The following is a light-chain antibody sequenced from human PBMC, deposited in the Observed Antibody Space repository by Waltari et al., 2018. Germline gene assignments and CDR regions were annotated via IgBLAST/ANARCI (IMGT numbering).Light chain of an antibody. CDR2: RVS. V-gene: IGKV2-29*02. Sequence: DIVMTQTPLSLPVTPGEPASISCRSSQSLLHTNGNTYLYWYLQRPGLPPRLLIYRVSNRVFGGPYRCSGSGSGTDFTLKISRVEPEDVGVYYCMQALQTHRTFGQGTKVEIK. J-gene: IGKJ1*01. CDR1: QSLLHTNGNTY. CDR3: MQALQTHRT.